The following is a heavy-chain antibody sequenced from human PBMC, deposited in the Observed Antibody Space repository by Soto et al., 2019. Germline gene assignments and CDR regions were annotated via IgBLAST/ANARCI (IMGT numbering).Heavy chain of an antibody. Sequence: QVQLVQSGAEVKKPGASVKISCKASGYTFTSYYMHWVRQAPGQGLEWMGIINPSGGSRNYARKPQGRDYMTRDMSTSTVYIERNSLRSEHTAVYYCARSPYAECNNAVSYPLDYWGQRTLVTVSS. J-gene: IGHJ4*02. V-gene: IGHV1-46*01. CDR3: ARSPYAECNNAVSYPLDY. CDR2: INPSGGSR. CDR1: GYTFTSYY. D-gene: IGHD2-8*01.